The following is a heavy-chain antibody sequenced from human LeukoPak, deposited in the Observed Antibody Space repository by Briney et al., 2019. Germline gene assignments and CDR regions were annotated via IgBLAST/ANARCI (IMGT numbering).Heavy chain of an antibody. D-gene: IGHD3-10*01. Sequence: GASVKVSCKASGYTFTSYDINWVRQATGQGLEWMGLMNPNSGNTGYAQKFQGRVTMTRNTSISTAYMELSSLRSEDTAVYYCAREPLSVSLWCGELHYWGQGTLVTVSS. CDR1: GYTFTSYD. CDR3: AREPLSVSLWCGELHY. J-gene: IGHJ4*02. CDR2: MNPNSGNT. V-gene: IGHV1-8*01.